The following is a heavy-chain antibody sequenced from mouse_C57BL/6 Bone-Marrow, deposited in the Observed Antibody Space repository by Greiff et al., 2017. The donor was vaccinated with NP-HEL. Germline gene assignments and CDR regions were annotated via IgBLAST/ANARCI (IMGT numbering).Heavy chain of an antibody. V-gene: IGHV1-59*01. CDR3: ARWVTGY. CDR2: IDPSDSYT. D-gene: IGHD4-1*01. CDR1: GYTFTSYW. Sequence: QVQLKQPGAELVRPGTSVKLSCKASGYTFTSYWMHWVKQRPGQGLEWIGVIDPSDSYTNYNQKFKGKATLTVDTSSSTAYMQLSSLTSEDSAVYYCARWVTGYWGQGTTLTVSS. J-gene: IGHJ2*01.